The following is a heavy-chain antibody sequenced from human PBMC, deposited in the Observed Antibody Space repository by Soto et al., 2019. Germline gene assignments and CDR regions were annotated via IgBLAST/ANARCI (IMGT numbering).Heavy chain of an antibody. CDR3: AKDRALLRFLEWLLDDAFDI. CDR1: GFTFSSYG. J-gene: IGHJ3*02. D-gene: IGHD3-3*01. CDR2: ISYDGSNK. V-gene: IGHV3-30*18. Sequence: QVQLVESGGGVVQPGRSLRLSCAASGFTFSSYGMHWVRQAPGKGLEWVAVISYDGSNKYYADSVKGRFTISRDNSKNTLSLQMNSRRAEDTAVYYCAKDRALLRFLEWLLDDAFDIWGQGTMVTVSS.